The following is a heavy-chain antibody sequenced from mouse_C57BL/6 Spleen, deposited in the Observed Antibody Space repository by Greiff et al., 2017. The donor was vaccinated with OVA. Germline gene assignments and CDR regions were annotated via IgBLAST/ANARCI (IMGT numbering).Heavy chain of an antibody. J-gene: IGHJ1*03. CDR3: ARGGGSSYWYFDV. CDR1: GYTFTSYW. D-gene: IGHD1-1*01. V-gene: IGHV1-64*01. CDR2: IHPNSGST. Sequence: QVQLQQPGAELVKPGASVKLSCKASGYTFTSYWMHWVKQRPGQGLEWIGMIHPNSGSTNYNEKFKSKATLTVDKSSSTAYMQLSSLTSEDAAVYYCARGGGSSYWYFDVWCTGTTVTVSS.